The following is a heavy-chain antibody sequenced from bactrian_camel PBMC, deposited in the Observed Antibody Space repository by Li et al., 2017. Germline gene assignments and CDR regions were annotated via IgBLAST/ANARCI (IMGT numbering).Heavy chain of an antibody. Sequence: HVQLVESGGGSVQVGGSLRLSCVASGDTIGRYCMGWFRQAPGKEREGVAVIYTGGGSTLYTDSVKGRFTISHDNVKNTLYLQMNMLKPEDTAKYYCAADYQSRLRSGGTCYTVLTGFRYWAQGTQVTVS. V-gene: IGHV3S1*01. D-gene: IGHD2*01. J-gene: IGHJ6*01. CDR1: GDTIGRYC. CDR3: AADYQSRLRSGGTCYTVLTGFRY. CDR2: IYTGGGST.